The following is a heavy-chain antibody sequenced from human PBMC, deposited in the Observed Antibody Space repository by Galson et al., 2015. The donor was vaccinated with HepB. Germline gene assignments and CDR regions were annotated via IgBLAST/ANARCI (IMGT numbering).Heavy chain of an antibody. D-gene: IGHD2-21*02. CDR3: ARDHVMTSKKWFYP. CDR1: GYRFTNFG. V-gene: IGHV1-18*01. Sequence: SVKVSCKASGYRFTNFGINWVRQAPRQRLEWMAWINTHNGDTEYAQKFQGRVTMTTDTSTNTAYMELRNLRYDDTALYYCARDHVMTSKKWFYPCGQGTPVTVSS. CDR2: INTHNGDT. J-gene: IGHJ5*02.